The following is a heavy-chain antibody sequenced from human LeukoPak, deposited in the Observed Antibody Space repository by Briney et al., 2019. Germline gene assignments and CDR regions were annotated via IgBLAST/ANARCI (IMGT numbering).Heavy chain of an antibody. J-gene: IGHJ5*02. D-gene: IGHD3-10*01. CDR1: GFTFSSYS. CDR2: ISSSSSYI. Sequence: GGSLRLSCAASGFTFSSYSMNWVRQAPGKGLEWVSSISSSSSYIYYADSVKGRFTISRDNSKNTLYLQMNSLRAEDTAVYFCARVYGSGSWFEYENNWFDPWGQGTLVTVSS. CDR3: ARVYGSGSWFEYENNWFDP. V-gene: IGHV3-21*04.